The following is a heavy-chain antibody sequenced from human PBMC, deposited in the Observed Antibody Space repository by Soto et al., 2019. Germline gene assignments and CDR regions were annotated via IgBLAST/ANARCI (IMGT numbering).Heavy chain of an antibody. J-gene: IGHJ3*02. Sequence: GESLKISCKGSGYSFTSYCIGWVRQMPGKGLEWMGIIYPGDSDTRYSPAFQGQVTISADKSISTAYLQWSSLKASDTAMYYCARRGNSLYCSGGSCSNDAFDIWGQGTMVTVSS. D-gene: IGHD2-15*01. V-gene: IGHV5-51*01. CDR1: GYSFTSYC. CDR3: ARRGNSLYCSGGSCSNDAFDI. CDR2: IYPGDSDT.